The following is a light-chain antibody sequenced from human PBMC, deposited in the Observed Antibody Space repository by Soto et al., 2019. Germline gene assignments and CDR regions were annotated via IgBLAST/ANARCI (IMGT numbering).Light chain of an antibody. CDR3: SSYSISTAYL. Sequence: QSVLTQPASVSGSPGQSITISCTGTSSDVGNYDYVSWYQLHPGKAPKLMVFEVSNRPSGVSYRFSGSKSGNTASLTISGLQAEDEADYFCSSYSISTAYLFGTGTKVTVL. CDR2: EVS. CDR1: SSDVGNYDY. J-gene: IGLJ1*01. V-gene: IGLV2-14*01.